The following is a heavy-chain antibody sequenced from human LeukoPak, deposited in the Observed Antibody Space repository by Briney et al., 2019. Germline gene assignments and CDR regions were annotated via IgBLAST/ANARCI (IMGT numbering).Heavy chain of an antibody. V-gene: IGHV4-59*08. CDR1: GVSLNTYY. D-gene: IGHD2-15*01. CDR2: IYYSGST. Sequence: PSETLSLTCTVSGVSLNTYYWSWIRQPPGKGLEWIAYIYYSGSTNYNPSLKSRVTISVDTSKNQFSLKLSSVTAADTAVYYCARHTQVAASSFDYWGRGTLVTVSS. J-gene: IGHJ4*02. CDR3: ARHTQVAASSFDY.